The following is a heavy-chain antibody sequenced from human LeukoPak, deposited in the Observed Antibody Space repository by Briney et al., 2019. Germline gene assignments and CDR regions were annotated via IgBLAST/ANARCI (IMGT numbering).Heavy chain of an antibody. J-gene: IGHJ1*01. D-gene: IGHD6-19*01. CDR1: GFTFSSYS. CDR2: ISSSSSTI. CDR3: ARCPVAGAYFQH. Sequence: GALRLSCAASGFTFSSYSMNWVRQAPGKGLEWVSYISSSSSTIYYADSVKGRFTISRDNAKNSLYLQMNSLRAEDTAVYYCARCPVAGAYFQHWGQGTLVTVSS. V-gene: IGHV3-48*01.